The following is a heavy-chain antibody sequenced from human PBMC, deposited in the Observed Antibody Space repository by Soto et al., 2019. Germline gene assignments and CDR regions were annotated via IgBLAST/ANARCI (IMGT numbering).Heavy chain of an antibody. V-gene: IGHV4-34*01. D-gene: IGHD6-19*01. CDR3: ARGRQWLVILDY. CDR1: GGSFSGYY. J-gene: IGHJ4*02. Sequence: SETLSLTCAVYGGSFSGYYWSWIRQPPGKGLEWIGEINHSGSTNYNPSLKSRVTISVDTSKNQFSLKLSSVTAADTAVYYCARGRQWLVILDYWGQGTLVTVSS. CDR2: INHSGST.